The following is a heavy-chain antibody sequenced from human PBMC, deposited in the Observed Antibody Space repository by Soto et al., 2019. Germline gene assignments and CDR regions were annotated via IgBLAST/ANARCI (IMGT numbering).Heavy chain of an antibody. V-gene: IGHV3-33*01. CDR1: GFTFNSYG. Sequence: QVQLVESGGGVVQPGRSLRLSCAASGFTFNSYGMHWVRQAPGKGLEWVAVIWYDGSNKYYADSVKGRFTISRDNSKNTLYLQMNTLRAEDTAVYYCASLYYYGSQTPDYWGQGTLVTVSS. CDR2: IWYDGSNK. D-gene: IGHD3-10*01. CDR3: ASLYYYGSQTPDY. J-gene: IGHJ4*02.